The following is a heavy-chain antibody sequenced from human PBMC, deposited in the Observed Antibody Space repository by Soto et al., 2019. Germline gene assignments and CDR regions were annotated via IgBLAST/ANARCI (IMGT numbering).Heavy chain of an antibody. CDR1: GYTFTDYF. Sequence: EASVKVSCKASGYTFTDYFIHWVRQAPGQGFEWMGWINPNSRGTNYAQKFQGRVTMTRDTSNNTAYMELRGLRSDDTAVYYCARVTLKAGNWFDPWGRGTLVTVSS. CDR3: ARVTLKAGNWFDP. CDR2: INPNSRGT. J-gene: IGHJ5*02. V-gene: IGHV1-2*02.